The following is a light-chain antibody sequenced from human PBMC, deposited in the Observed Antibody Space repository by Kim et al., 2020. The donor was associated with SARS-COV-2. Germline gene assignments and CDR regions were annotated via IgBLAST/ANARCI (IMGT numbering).Light chain of an antibody. CDR3: SAWDSSLNAWF. CDR2: RNN. J-gene: IGLJ2*01. V-gene: IGLV10-54*04. CDR1: NNNVGNQG. Sequence: QAGLTQPPSVSKGLRQTATLTCTGNNNNVGNQGAAWLQQHQGHPPKLLSYRNNNRPSGISERFSASRSGDTASLTITGLQPEDETDYYCSAWDSSLNAWFFAEGTKLTVL.